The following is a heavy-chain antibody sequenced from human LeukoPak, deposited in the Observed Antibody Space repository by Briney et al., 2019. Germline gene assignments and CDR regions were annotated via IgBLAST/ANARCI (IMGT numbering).Heavy chain of an antibody. CDR1: GFTFSTYD. V-gene: IGHV3-13*04. CDR2: VDTGGGT. D-gene: IGHD3-22*01. CDR3: IRESNYYESGTSPGYFDL. J-gene: IGHJ2*01. Sequence: PGGSLILSCAASGFTFSTYDMHWVRQATGEGLEWVSAVDTGGGTYYPGSVKGRFTISRENTKNSLYLQMNSLRAGDTAVYYCIRESNYYESGTSPGYFDLWGRGTLVTVSS.